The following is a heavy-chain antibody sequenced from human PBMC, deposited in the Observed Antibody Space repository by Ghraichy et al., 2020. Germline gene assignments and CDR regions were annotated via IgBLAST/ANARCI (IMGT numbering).Heavy chain of an antibody. J-gene: IGHJ4*02. V-gene: IGHV3-53*01. Sequence: GESLNISCAASGFTVSSNYMSWVRQAPGKGLEWVSVIYSGGSTYYADSVKGRFTISRDNSKNTLYLQMNSLRAEDTAVYYCARGIDYYDSSGYRQYYFDYWGQGTLVTVSS. D-gene: IGHD3-22*01. CDR2: IYSGGST. CDR1: GFTVSSNY. CDR3: ARGIDYYDSSGYRQYYFDY.